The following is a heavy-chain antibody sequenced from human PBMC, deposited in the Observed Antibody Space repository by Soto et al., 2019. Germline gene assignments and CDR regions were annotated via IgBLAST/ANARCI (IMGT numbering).Heavy chain of an antibody. CDR1: GGTFNNYA. CDR3: ARWGGLSCSGAVCFKKPFDY. J-gene: IGHJ4*02. D-gene: IGHD2-8*02. Sequence: QVQLVQSGAEVKRPESSMKVSCKPSGGTFNNYAINRVRQAPGQGLEWMGAIIPISGTTKYAQKFQGRVTITADKSTSTVYMDLSSLRSEDTAVYYCARWGGLSCSGAVCFKKPFDYWGQGTLVTVSS. V-gene: IGHV1-69*06. CDR2: IIPISGTT.